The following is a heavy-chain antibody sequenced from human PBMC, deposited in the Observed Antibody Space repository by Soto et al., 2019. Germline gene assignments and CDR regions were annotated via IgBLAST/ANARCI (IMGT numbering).Heavy chain of an antibody. CDR3: ARGRYGDY. J-gene: IGHJ4*02. Sequence: QVHLVQSGAEVKKPGASVKVSCKASGYTFTSYGITWVRQAPGQGLEWMGWISAHNGNTDYAQKLQGRVIVTRDTTTSTAYMELRSLRADDTAVYYCARGRYGDYWGQGALVTVSS. CDR1: GYTFTSYG. D-gene: IGHD1-1*01. CDR2: ISAHNGNT. V-gene: IGHV1-18*01.